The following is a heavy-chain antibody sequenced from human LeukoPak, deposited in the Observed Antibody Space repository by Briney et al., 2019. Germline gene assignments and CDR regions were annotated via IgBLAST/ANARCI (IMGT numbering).Heavy chain of an antibody. CDR1: GGTFSSYA. Sequence: ASVKVSCKAPGGTFSSYAISWVRQAPGQGLEWMGGIIPIFGTANYAQKFQGRVTITADESTSTAYMELSSLRSEDTAVYYCARSRGPREMATMFHYWGQGTLVTVSS. D-gene: IGHD5-24*01. CDR3: ARSRGPREMATMFHY. J-gene: IGHJ4*02. CDR2: IIPIFGTA. V-gene: IGHV1-69*13.